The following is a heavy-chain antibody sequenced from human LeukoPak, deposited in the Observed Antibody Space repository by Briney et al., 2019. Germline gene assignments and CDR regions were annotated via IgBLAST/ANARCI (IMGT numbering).Heavy chain of an antibody. J-gene: IGHJ4*02. CDR3: ARGFDYGDYSFDY. CDR1: GGSISSYY. V-gene: IGHV4-59*01. CDR2: IYYSGRT. D-gene: IGHD4-17*01. Sequence: SETLSLTCTVSGGSISSYYWSWIRQPPGKGLEWIGYIYYSGRTNYNPSLKSRVTISVDTSKNQFSLKLSSVTAADTAVYYCARGFDYGDYSFDYWGQGTLVTVSS.